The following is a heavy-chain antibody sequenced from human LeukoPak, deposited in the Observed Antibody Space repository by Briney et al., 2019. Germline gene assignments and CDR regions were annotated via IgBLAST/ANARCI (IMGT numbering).Heavy chain of an antibody. D-gene: IGHD1-26*01. Sequence: GGALRLSCAASGFTVSSNYMSWVRQAPGKGLEWVSVIYSGGSTYYADSVKGRFTISRDNSKNTLYLQMNSLRAEDRAVYYCARGVGSGSRLRAGDYWGQGTLVTVSS. CDR2: IYSGGST. CDR1: GFTVSSNY. J-gene: IGHJ4*02. V-gene: IGHV3-53*01. CDR3: ARGVGSGSRLRAGDY.